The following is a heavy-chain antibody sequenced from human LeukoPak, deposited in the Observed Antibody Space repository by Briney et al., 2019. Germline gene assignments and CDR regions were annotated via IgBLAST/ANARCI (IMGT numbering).Heavy chain of an antibody. V-gene: IGHV3-30*04. CDR2: ISYDGSNK. CDR3: ARVIPGPGDTAMVP. CDR1: AFTFSSYA. J-gene: IGHJ5*02. D-gene: IGHD5-18*01. Sequence: PGRSLRLSCAASAFTFSSYAMHWVRQAPGKGLECVAVISYDGSNKYYADSVKRRFTISRDNSKNTLYLQMNSLRAEDTAVYYCARVIPGPGDTAMVPWGQGTLVTVSS.